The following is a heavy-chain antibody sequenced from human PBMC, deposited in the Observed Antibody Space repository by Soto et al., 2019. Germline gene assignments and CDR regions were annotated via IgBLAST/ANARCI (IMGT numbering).Heavy chain of an antibody. Sequence: ASVKVSCKASGYTFTSYGISWVRQAPGQGLEWMGWISAYNGNTNYAQKLQGRVTMTTDTSTSTAYMELRSLRSDDTAVYYCARELWFGELFSESYYYYGMDDWGQGTTVTVSS. CDR2: ISAYNGNT. V-gene: IGHV1-18*04. J-gene: IGHJ6*02. CDR1: GYTFTSYG. D-gene: IGHD3-10*01. CDR3: ARELWFGELFSESYYYYGMDD.